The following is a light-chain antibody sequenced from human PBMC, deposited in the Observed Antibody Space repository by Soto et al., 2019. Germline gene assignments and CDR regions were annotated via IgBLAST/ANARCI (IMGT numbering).Light chain of an antibody. CDR3: QVRTNWSIA. V-gene: IGKV3D-20*02. CDR2: DAS. Sequence: EIVWTKSAGTLSLSPGESGTLSCQASQSVSSSYLAWYQQKPGQAPRLLIYDASNRATGIPARFSGTGSGTDFTLTINNIEPEDFAVYYCQVRTNWSIAFGRGTRLEI. J-gene: IGKJ5*01. CDR1: QSVSSSY.